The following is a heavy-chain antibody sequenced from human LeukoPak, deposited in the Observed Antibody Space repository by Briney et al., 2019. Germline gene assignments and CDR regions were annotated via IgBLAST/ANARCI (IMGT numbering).Heavy chain of an antibody. Sequence: ASVKVSCKASGGTFSSYAISWVRQAPGQGLEWMGGIIPIFGTANYAQKFQGRVTITTDESTSTAYMELRSLRSDDTAVYYCARSNKLEPDAFDIWGQGTMVTVSS. CDR1: GGTFSSYA. CDR2: IIPIFGTA. D-gene: IGHD1-1*01. CDR3: ARSNKLEPDAFDI. J-gene: IGHJ3*02. V-gene: IGHV1-69*05.